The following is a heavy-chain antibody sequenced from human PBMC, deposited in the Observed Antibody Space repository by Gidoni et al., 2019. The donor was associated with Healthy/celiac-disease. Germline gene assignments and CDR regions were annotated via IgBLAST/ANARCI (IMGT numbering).Heavy chain of an antibody. CDR2: IVVGSGNT. CDR3: AALTRDYYDSSGYYQNAPY. CDR1: GFTFTSSA. J-gene: IGHJ4*02. Sequence: QMQLVQSGPEVKKPGTSVKVSCKASGFTFTSSAVQWVRQARGQRLEWIGWIVVGSGNTNYAQKFQERVTITRDMSTSTAYMELSSLRSEDTAVYYCAALTRDYYDSSGYYQNAPYWGQGTLVTVSS. V-gene: IGHV1-58*01. D-gene: IGHD3-22*01.